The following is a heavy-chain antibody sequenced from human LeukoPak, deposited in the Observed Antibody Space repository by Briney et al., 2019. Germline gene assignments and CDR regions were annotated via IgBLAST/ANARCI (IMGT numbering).Heavy chain of an antibody. D-gene: IGHD2-15*01. J-gene: IGHJ5*02. CDR1: GGSISSYY. V-gene: IGHV4-59*01. CDR2: IYYSGST. CDR3: ARDGDIVVVVAAHDWFDP. Sequence: SETLSLTCTVSGGSISSYYWSWIRQPPGKGLEWIGYIYYSGSTNYNPSLKSRVTISVDTSKNQFSLKLSSVTAADTAVYYCARDGDIVVVVAAHDWFDPWGQGTLVTVSS.